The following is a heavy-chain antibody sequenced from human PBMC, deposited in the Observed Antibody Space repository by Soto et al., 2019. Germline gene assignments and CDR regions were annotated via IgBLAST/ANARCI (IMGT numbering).Heavy chain of an antibody. CDR3: ARDGPPADNNWFDP. V-gene: IGHV4-4*07. CDR2: IYTSGST. J-gene: IGHJ5*02. Sequence: QVQLQESGPGLVKPSETLSLTCTVSGGSISSYYWSWIRQPAGKGLEWIGRIYTSGSTNYNPSLKSRVIMSVDTSKNQFSLKLSSVTAADTAVYYCARDGPPADNNWFDPWGQGTLVTVSS. CDR1: GGSISSYY. D-gene: IGHD2-2*01.